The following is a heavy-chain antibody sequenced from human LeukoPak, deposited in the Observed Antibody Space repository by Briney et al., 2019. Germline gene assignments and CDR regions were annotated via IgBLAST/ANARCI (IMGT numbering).Heavy chain of an antibody. Sequence: PGGSLRLSCAASGFTFSSYEMNWVRQAPGKGLEWVSSITGSSIYIYYADSVKGRFTISRDNAKNSLYLQMNSLRAEDTAVYYCARGGYWDPPLDYWGQGTLVTVSS. CDR3: ARGGYWDPPLDY. D-gene: IGHD2-8*02. CDR2: ITGSSIYI. CDR1: GFTFSSYE. V-gene: IGHV3-21*01. J-gene: IGHJ4*02.